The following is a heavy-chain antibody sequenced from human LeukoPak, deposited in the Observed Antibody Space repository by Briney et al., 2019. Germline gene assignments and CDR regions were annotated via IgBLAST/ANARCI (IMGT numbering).Heavy chain of an antibody. V-gene: IGHV3-30*04. D-gene: IGHD6-19*01. J-gene: IGHJ2*01. CDR1: GSTFSSYA. CDR3: ARGSVAGFSWYFDL. Sequence: PGGSLRLSCAASGSTFSSYAMHWVRQAPGKGLEWVAVISYDGSNKYYADSVKGRFTISRDNSKNTLYLQMNSLRAEDTAVYYCARGSVAGFSWYFDLWGRGTLVTVSS. CDR2: ISYDGSNK.